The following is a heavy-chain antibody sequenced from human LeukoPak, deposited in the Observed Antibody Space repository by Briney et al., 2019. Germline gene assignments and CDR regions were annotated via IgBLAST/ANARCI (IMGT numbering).Heavy chain of an antibody. D-gene: IGHD3-22*01. V-gene: IGHV3-30-3*01. CDR1: GFTFSSYA. CDR2: ISYDGSNK. Sequence: GRSLRLSCAASGFTFSSYAMHWDRQAPGKGLEWVAVISYDGSNKYYADSVKGRFTISRDNSKNTLYLQMNSLRAEDTAVYYCASLVLDYYDRSPFDYWGQGTLVTVSS. J-gene: IGHJ4*02. CDR3: ASLVLDYYDRSPFDY.